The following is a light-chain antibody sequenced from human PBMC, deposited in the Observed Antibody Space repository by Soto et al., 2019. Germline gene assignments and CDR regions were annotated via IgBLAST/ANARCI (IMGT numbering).Light chain of an antibody. V-gene: IGLV3-21*04. CDR1: NIGSKS. Sequence: SYELTQPPSVSVAPGKTARITCGGNNIGSKSVHWYQQKPGQAPVLVIYYDSDRPSGIPVRFSGSSSGNTATLTISRVGAGDEDDYYCQVWDSSSDNRGVFGTGTKLTVL. CDR3: QVWDSSSDNRGV. CDR2: YDS. J-gene: IGLJ1*01.